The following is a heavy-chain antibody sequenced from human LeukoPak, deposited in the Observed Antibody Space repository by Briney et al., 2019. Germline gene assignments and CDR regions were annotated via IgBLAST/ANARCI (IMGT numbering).Heavy chain of an antibody. Sequence: SVKVSCKASGGTFSSYAISWVRQAPGQGLEWMGRIIPILGIANYAQKFQGRVTITADKSTSTAYMELSSLRSEDTAVYYCARDGHLGYCSGGSCYNWFDPWGQGTLVTVSS. CDR2: IIPILGIA. J-gene: IGHJ5*02. CDR3: ARDGHLGYCSGGSCYNWFDP. CDR1: GGTFSSYA. V-gene: IGHV1-69*04. D-gene: IGHD2-15*01.